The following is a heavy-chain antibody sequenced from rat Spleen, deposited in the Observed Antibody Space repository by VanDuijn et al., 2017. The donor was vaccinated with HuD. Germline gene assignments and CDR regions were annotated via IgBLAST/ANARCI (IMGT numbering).Heavy chain of an antibody. CDR1: GFTFSSYW. J-gene: IGHJ4*01. Sequence: EVQLVETGGGLVQPGRSLKLSCVASGFTFSSYWMYWIRQAPGKGLEWVSSINTDGGSTYYSDFVKGRFTSSRDNAENTVYLQMNSLRSEDTATYYCARHQEAPYYVMDAWGQGASVTVSS. V-gene: IGHV5-58*01. D-gene: IGHD3-1*01. CDR2: INTDGGST. CDR3: ARHQEAPYYVMDA.